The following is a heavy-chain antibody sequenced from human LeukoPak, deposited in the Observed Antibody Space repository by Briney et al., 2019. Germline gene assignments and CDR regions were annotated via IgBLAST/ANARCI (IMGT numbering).Heavy chain of an antibody. CDR2: INSDGSST. Sequence: GGSLRLSCAASGFTFSSYWMHWVRQAPGKGLVWVSRINSDGSSTSYADSVKGRFTISRDNAKNTLYLQMNSLRAEDTAVYYCARVIRGSGSEAFDIWGQGTMVTDSS. CDR1: GFTFSSYW. J-gene: IGHJ3*02. CDR3: ARVIRGSGSEAFDI. D-gene: IGHD3-10*01. V-gene: IGHV3-74*01.